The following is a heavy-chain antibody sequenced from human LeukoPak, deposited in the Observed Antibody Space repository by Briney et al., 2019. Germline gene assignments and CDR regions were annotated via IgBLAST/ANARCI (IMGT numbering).Heavy chain of an antibody. J-gene: IGHJ4*02. CDR3: AREGVTTDY. CDR2: MHYSGST. D-gene: IGHD2-21*02. V-gene: IGHV4-38-2*02. Sequence: PSGALSPTCAVSGYSISNGFCWGWIPQPPGKGLEWIGLMHYSGSTYYNPSLKSRVTISRDTSKNQFSLNLNSVTAADTAVYYCAREGVTTDYWGQGTLVTVSS. CDR1: GYSISNGFC.